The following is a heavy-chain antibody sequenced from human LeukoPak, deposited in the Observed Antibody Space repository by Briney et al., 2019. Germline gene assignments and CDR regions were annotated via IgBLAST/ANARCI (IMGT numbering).Heavy chain of an antibody. CDR3: AREGDGYNVGFDY. V-gene: IGHV3-33*01. J-gene: IGHJ4*02. D-gene: IGHD5-24*01. CDR1: GFTFSNYG. Sequence: GGSLRLSCAASGFTFSNYGMHWVRQAPGKGLEWVAVIWYDGSNKIYADSVKGRFTISRDNSRNTLYLQMNSLRAEDTAVYYCAREGDGYNVGFDYWGQGTLVTVSS. CDR2: IWYDGSNK.